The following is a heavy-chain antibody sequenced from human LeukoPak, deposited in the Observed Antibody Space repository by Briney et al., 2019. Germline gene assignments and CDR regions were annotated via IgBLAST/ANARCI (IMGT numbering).Heavy chain of an antibody. Sequence: KPSETLSLTCSVSGGSISSYYWSWIRQPPGKGLEWIGYIYYSGSTNYNPSLKSRVTISVDTSKNQFSLKLSSVTAADTAVYYCARDNHFPYGMDVWGQGTTVTVSS. CDR2: IYYSGST. D-gene: IGHD3-3*02. CDR1: GGSISSYY. V-gene: IGHV4-59*01. J-gene: IGHJ6*02. CDR3: ARDNHFPYGMDV.